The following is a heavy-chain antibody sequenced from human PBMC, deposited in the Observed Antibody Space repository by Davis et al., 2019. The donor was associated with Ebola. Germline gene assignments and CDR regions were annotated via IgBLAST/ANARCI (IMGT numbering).Heavy chain of an antibody. Sequence: MPSETLSLTCAVYVGSFSGYYWSWIRQPPGEGLEWIGEINHSGSTNYNPSLKSRVTISVDTSKNQFSLKLSSVTAADTAVYYCARGSSSWYIDYWGQGTLVTVSS. J-gene: IGHJ4*02. CDR2: INHSGST. CDR1: VGSFSGYY. V-gene: IGHV4-34*01. D-gene: IGHD6-13*01. CDR3: ARGSSSWYIDY.